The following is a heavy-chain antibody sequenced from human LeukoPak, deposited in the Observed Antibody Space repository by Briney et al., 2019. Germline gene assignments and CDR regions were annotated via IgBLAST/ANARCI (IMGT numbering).Heavy chain of an antibody. CDR1: GYTFTGYY. J-gene: IGHJ4*02. Sequence: ASVKVSCKASGYTFTGYYMHWVRQAPGQGLEWMGWINPNSGGSNYAQNFQGRVTMTRDTSISSAYMALSRLRSDDTAVYYCARGTTVTTLLMDYWGQGTLVTVSS. CDR2: INPNSGGS. D-gene: IGHD4-17*01. V-gene: IGHV1-2*02. CDR3: ARGTTVTTLLMDY.